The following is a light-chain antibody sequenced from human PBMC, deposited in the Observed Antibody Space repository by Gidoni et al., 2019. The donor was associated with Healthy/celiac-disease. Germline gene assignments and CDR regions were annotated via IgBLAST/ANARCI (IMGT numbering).Light chain of an antibody. J-gene: IGLJ1*01. CDR3: GTWDSSLSAYV. Sequence: QSVLTPPSSASAAPGQKVTISCSGSSSNIGNNYVSWYQQLPGTAPKLLIYDNNKRPSRIPDRFSGSKSGTAATLGITGLQTGDEADYYGGTWDSSLSAYVFGTGTKVTVL. CDR2: DNN. V-gene: IGLV1-51*01. CDR1: SSNIGNNY.